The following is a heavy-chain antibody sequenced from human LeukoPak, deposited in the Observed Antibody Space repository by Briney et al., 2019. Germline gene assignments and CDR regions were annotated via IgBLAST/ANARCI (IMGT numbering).Heavy chain of an antibody. D-gene: IGHD6-19*01. CDR1: GFTFSSYA. J-gene: IGHJ4*02. V-gene: IGHV3-23*01. CDR2: ISGSGGST. Sequence: PGGSPRLSCAASGFTFSSYAMSWVRQAPGKGLERVSAISGSGGSTYYADSVKGRFTISRDNSKNTLYLQMNSLRAEDTAVYYCAKDRSSGWYYFDYWGQGTLVTVSS. CDR3: AKDRSSGWYYFDY.